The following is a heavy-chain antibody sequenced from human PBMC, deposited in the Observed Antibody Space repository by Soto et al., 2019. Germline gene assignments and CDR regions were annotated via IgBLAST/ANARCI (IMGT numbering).Heavy chain of an antibody. CDR3: ARGTIAARDYYYYGMDV. Sequence: ASVKVSCKASGGTFSSYAISWVRQAPGQGLEWMGWISAYNGNTNYAQKLQGRVTMTTDTSTSTAYMELRSLRSDDTAVYYCARGTIAARDYYYYGMDVWGQGTTVTVSS. CDR1: GGTFSSYA. V-gene: IGHV1-18*01. J-gene: IGHJ6*02. D-gene: IGHD6-6*01. CDR2: ISAYNGNT.